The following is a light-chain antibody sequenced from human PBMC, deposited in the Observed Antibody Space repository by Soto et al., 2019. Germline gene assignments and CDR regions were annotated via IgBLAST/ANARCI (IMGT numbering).Light chain of an antibody. CDR3: AAWDDSLNVG. Sequence: QSVLTQPPSASGTPGQRVTISCSGRSSNIGSNTVNWYQQLPGTAPKLLLYSNNQRPSGVPDRFSGSKSGTSASLAISGLQSEDEADYYCAAWDDSLNVGFGGGTKLTVL. CDR1: SSNIGSNT. CDR2: SNN. J-gene: IGLJ2*01. V-gene: IGLV1-44*01.